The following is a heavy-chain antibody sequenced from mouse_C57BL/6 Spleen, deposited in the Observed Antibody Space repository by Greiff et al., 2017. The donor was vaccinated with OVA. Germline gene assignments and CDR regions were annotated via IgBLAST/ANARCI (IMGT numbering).Heavy chain of an antibody. CDR1: GYTFTSYW. CDR2: IDPNSGGT. CDR3: ARPPFTTGVATDWYFGV. D-gene: IGHD1-1*01. J-gene: IGHJ1*03. V-gene: IGHV1-72*01. Sequence: QVQLQQPGAELVKPGASVKLSCKASGYTFTSYWMHWVKQRPGRGLEWIGRIDPNSGGTKYNEKFKSKATLTVDKPSSTAYMQLSSLTSEDSAVYYCARPPFTTGVATDWYFGVWGTATTVTVAS.